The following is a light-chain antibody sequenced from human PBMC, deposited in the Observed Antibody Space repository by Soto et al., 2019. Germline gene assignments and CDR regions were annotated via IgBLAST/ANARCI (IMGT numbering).Light chain of an antibody. Sequence: EIVLTQSPATLSLSPGERATLSCRASQSIKTYLAWYQQRPGQVPRLLIYEASNRATGIPGRFSGSGSGTDFTLTISSLEFEDSAVYYCQQRTNWPPYTFGQGTKLEIK. CDR3: QQRTNWPPYT. CDR2: EAS. CDR1: QSIKTY. J-gene: IGKJ2*01. V-gene: IGKV3-11*01.